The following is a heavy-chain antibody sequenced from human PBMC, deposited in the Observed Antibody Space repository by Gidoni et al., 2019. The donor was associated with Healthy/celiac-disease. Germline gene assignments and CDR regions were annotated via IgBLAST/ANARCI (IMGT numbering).Heavy chain of an antibody. CDR1: GFSLSTSGMC. CDR3: ARILSDFWSGREIGEDYYYGMDV. J-gene: IGHJ6*02. V-gene: IGHV2-70*15. D-gene: IGHD3-3*01. Sequence: QVTLRESGPALVKPTQTLTLTCTFSGFSLSTSGMCVSWIRQPPGKALEWLARIDWDDDKYYSTSLKTRLTISKDTSKNQVVLTMTNMDPVDTATYYCARILSDFWSGREIGEDYYYGMDVWGQGTTVTVSS. CDR2: IDWDDDK.